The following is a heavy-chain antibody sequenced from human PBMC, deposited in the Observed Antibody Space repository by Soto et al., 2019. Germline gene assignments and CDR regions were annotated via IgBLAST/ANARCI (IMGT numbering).Heavy chain of an antibody. CDR3: AKSADSGYYYEHYYYGMDV. D-gene: IGHD3-22*01. CDR2: ISYDGSNK. V-gene: IGHV3-30*18. Sequence: GGSLRLSCAASGFTFSSYGMHWVRQAPGKGLEWGAVISYDGSNKYYADSVKGRFTISRDNSKNTLYLQMNSLRAEDTAVYYCAKSADSGYYYEHYYYGMDVWGQGTTVTVSS. CDR1: GFTFSSYG. J-gene: IGHJ6*02.